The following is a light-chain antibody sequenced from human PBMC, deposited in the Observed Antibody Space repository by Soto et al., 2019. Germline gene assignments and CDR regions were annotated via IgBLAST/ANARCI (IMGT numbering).Light chain of an antibody. Sequence: QSALTQPASVSGSPGQSITISCTGTSSDVGNYNYVSWYQQHPGKAPKLIIYDVSHRPSGVSNRFSGSKSGNTASLTISGLQAEDEADYYCSSYTSSSSPVVFDGGTKVTVL. J-gene: IGLJ2*01. V-gene: IGLV2-14*01. CDR2: DVS. CDR1: SSDVGNYNY. CDR3: SSYTSSSSPVV.